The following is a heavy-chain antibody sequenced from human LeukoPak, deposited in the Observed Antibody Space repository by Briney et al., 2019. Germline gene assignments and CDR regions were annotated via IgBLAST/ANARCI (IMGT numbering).Heavy chain of an antibody. CDR3: ASHNYGGYFDY. J-gene: IGHJ4*02. D-gene: IGHD3-16*01. CDR1: GFTFRSYW. CDR2: IKQDGSEK. V-gene: IGHV3-7*01. Sequence: GGPLRLSCADSGFTFRSYWMSWVRQAPGKRLEWVANIKQDGSEKYYVDSVKGRFTISRDNAKNSLYLQLNSLRAEDTAVYYCASHNYGGYFDYWGQGTLVTVSS.